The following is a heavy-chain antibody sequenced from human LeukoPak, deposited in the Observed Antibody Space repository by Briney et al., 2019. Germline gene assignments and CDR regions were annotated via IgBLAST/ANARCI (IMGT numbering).Heavy chain of an antibody. J-gene: IGHJ4*02. Sequence: GGSLTLSCAASGLTFSSYAMSWVRQAPGKGLEWVSGISGSGGSTYYADSVKGRFTISRDNSKNTLYLQMNSLRDEDTAVYYCAKDPSRSSLYDGDDYWGQGTLVTVSS. CDR3: AKDPSRSSLYDGDDY. D-gene: IGHD6-13*01. V-gene: IGHV3-23*01. CDR1: GLTFSSYA. CDR2: ISGSGGST.